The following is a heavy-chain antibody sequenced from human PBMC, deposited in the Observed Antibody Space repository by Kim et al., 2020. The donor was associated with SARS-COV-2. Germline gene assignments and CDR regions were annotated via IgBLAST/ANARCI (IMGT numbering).Heavy chain of an antibody. CDR1: GFTFSSYA. D-gene: IGHD3-16*02. CDR3: AKLPSRGVIVWVFDY. V-gene: IGHV3-23*01. J-gene: IGHJ4*02. CDR2: ISGSGGST. Sequence: GGSLRLSCAASGFTFSSYAMSWVRQAPGKGLEWVSAISGSGGSTYYADSVKGRFTISRDNSKNTLYLQMNSLRAEDTAVYYCAKLPSRGVIVWVFDYWGQGTLVTVSS.